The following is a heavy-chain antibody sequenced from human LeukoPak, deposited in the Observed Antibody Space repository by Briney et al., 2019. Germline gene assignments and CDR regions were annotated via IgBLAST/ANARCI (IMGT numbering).Heavy chain of an antibody. D-gene: IGHD6-13*01. CDR1: GYRFTNFD. Sequence: GASVKISCKTSGYRFTNFDINWVRQDPGQGLEWMGWMNPDNGNTGYAQKFQGRVSMSGDTSISTAFMVLSSLRSDDTAVYFCARGPRGSSSSDYWGQGTLVTVSS. CDR3: ARGPRGSSSSDY. CDR2: MNPDNGNT. J-gene: IGHJ4*02. V-gene: IGHV1-8*01.